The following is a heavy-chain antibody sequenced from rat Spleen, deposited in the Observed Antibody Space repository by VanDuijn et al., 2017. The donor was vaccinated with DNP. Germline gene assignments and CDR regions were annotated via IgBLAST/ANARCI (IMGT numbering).Heavy chain of an antibody. J-gene: IGHJ2*01. CDR1: GFIFSNYW. CDR2: ITNTGDVT. Sequence: EVQLVESGGGPVQPGRSLKLSCVASGFIFSNYWMTWIRQAPGKGLEWVASITNTGDVTYYSDSVKGRFSISRDNAESTLYLQMNSLRSEDTATYYCTRPVITTVVTFDYWGQGVMVTVSS. D-gene: IGHD1-1*01. CDR3: TRPVITTVVTFDY. V-gene: IGHV5-31*01.